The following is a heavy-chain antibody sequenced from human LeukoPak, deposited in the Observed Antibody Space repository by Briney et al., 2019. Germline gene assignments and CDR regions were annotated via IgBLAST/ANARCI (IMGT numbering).Heavy chain of an antibody. D-gene: IGHD3-10*01. V-gene: IGHV4-61*02. CDR3: ARVEEGYGSGRRENYYYYYMDV. J-gene: IGHJ6*03. CDR2: IYTSGST. CDR1: GGSISSGSYY. Sequence: SETLSLTCTVSGGSISSGSYYWSWIRQPAGKGLEWIGRIYTSGSTNYNPSLKSRVTISIDTSKNQFSLKLSSVTAADTAVYYCARVEEGYGSGRRENYYYYYMDVWGKGTTVTISS.